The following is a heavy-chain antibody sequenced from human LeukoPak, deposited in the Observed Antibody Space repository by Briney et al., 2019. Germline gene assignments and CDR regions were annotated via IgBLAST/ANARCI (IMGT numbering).Heavy chain of an antibody. J-gene: IGHJ4*02. CDR1: GFTFDDYG. V-gene: IGHV3-20*04. D-gene: IGHD3-22*01. CDR3: ARAKYYYDSSGYCD. Sequence: PGGSLRLSCAASGFTFDDYGMSWVRQAPGKGLEWVSGINWNGGSTGYADSVKGRFTISRDNAKNSLYLQMNSLRAEDTALYYSARAKYYYDSSGYCDWGQGTLVTVSS. CDR2: INWNGGST.